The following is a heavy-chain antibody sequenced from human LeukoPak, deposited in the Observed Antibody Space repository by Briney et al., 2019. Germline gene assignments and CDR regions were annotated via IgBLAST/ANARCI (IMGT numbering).Heavy chain of an antibody. CDR1: GFIFNYYA. Sequence: GGSLRLSCAASGFIFNYYAMNWVRQAPGKGLEWVSAISGGGHSTYYADSVKGRFTISRDNSKNTLYLQMNSLRAEDTAVYFCAKGLEPGAFDIWGQGTGSPSLQ. CDR3: AKGLEPGAFDI. CDR2: ISGGGHST. J-gene: IGHJ3*02. D-gene: IGHD1-1*01. V-gene: IGHV3-23*01.